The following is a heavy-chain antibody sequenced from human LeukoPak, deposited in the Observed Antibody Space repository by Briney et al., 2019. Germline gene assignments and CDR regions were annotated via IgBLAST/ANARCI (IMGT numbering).Heavy chain of an antibody. V-gene: IGHV3-7*01. J-gene: IGHJ4*02. Sequence: GGSLRLSCAASGFTFTNYWMSWVRQAPGKGLEWVANIKQDGSEKYYVDSVEGRFTISRDNAKNSLSLQMNDLSGEDTAVYYCVRALGSSSADYWGQGTLVTVSS. D-gene: IGHD6-6*01. CDR1: GFTFTNYW. CDR2: IKQDGSEK. CDR3: VRALGSSSADY.